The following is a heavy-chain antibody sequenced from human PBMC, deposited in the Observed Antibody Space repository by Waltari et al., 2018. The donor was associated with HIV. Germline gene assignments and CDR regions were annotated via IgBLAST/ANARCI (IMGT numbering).Heavy chain of an antibody. CDR3: AKVTYSSSWYVYFDY. J-gene: IGHJ4*02. V-gene: IGHV3-9*01. D-gene: IGHD6-13*01. CDR2: ISWNSGSI. CDR1: GFTFDDYA. Sequence: EVQLVESGGGLVQPGRSLRLSCAASGFTFDDYAMHWVRQAPGKGLEWVSGISWNSGSIGYADSVKGRFTISRDNAKNSLYLQMNSLRAEDTALYYCAKVTYSSSWYVYFDYWGQGTLVTVSS.